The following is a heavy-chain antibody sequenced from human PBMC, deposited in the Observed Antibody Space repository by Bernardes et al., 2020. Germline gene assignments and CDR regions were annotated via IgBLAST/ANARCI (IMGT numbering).Heavy chain of an antibody. J-gene: IGHJ4*02. V-gene: IGHV3-33*01. Sequence: GGSLRLSRAASGFTFSSYGMHWVRQAPGKGLEWVAVIWYDGSNKYYADSVKGRFTISRDNSKNTLYLQMNSLRAEDTAVYYCAREPIAVGSPDYWGQGTLVTVSS. CDR3: AREPIAVGSPDY. CDR2: IWYDGSNK. CDR1: GFTFSSYG. D-gene: IGHD6-19*01.